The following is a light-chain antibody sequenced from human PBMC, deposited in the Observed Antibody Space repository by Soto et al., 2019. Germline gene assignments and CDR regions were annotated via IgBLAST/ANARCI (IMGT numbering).Light chain of an antibody. CDR2: EGT. J-gene: IGLJ3*02. Sequence: QSVLTQPASVSGSPGQSITISCSGTSSDFGGYNVVSWYQQHPGKAPKLIIYEGTKRPSGVSNRFSGSKPSNAASLTISGLQTEDEADYYCCSYADTSTFWVVFGGGTKITVL. CDR1: SSDFGGYNV. V-gene: IGLV2-23*03. CDR3: CSYADTSTFWVV.